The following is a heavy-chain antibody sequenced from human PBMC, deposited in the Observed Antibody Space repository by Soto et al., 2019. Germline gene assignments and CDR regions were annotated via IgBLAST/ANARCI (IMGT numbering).Heavy chain of an antibody. J-gene: IGHJ6*02. D-gene: IGHD3-3*01. CDR2: INHSGST. CDR1: GGSLSGFY. V-gene: IGHV4-34*01. CDR3: VREGHYDLWGYYYGMDV. Sequence: QVQLQQWGAGLLKPSETLSLTCAVYGGSLSGFYWSWIRPAPGKGLEWIGEINHSGSTNYNPSLKSRVTISVDTSKNQFSLKLRSLTAADTAVYYCVREGHYDLWGYYYGMDVWGQGTTVTVSS.